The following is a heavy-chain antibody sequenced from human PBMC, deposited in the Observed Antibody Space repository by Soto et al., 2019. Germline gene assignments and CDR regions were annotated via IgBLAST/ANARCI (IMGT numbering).Heavy chain of an antibody. J-gene: IGHJ4*02. D-gene: IGHD5-12*01. V-gene: IGHV1-18*01. CDR3: ARGHIVATIYYCDY. CDR1: GYTFTSYG. CDR2: ISAFNGNT. Sequence: ASVKVSCKASGYTFTSYGISWVRQAPGQGLEWMGWISAFNGNTNYAQKLQGRVTMTTDTSTSTAYMELRSLRSDDTDVYHCARGHIVATIYYCDYWGQGTLVTVSS.